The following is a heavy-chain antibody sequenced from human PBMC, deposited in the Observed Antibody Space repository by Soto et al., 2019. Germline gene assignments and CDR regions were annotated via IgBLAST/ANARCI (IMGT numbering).Heavy chain of an antibody. CDR3: ARAIRGWAGYYYDSSGYNYGMDV. CDR2: INPNSGGT. J-gene: IGHJ6*02. V-gene: IGHV1-2*04. Sequence: ASVKVSCKASGYTFTGYYMHWVRQAPGQGLEWMGWINPNSGGTNYAQKFQGWVTMTRDTSISTAYMELSRLRSDDTAVYYCARAIRGWAGYYYDSSGYNYGMDVWGQGTTVTVSS. D-gene: IGHD3-22*01. CDR1: GYTFTGYY.